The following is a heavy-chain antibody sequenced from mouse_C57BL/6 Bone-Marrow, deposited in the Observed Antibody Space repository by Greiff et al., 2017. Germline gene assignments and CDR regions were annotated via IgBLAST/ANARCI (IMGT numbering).Heavy chain of an antibody. CDR3: AIYLITTVPFDY. D-gene: IGHD1-1*01. V-gene: IGHV1-22*01. Sequence: VQLQQSGPELVKPGASVKMSCTASGYTFTDYNMHWVKQSPGKSLEWIGYINPNNGGTSYNQKFKGKATLTVNKSSSTAYMELRSLTSEDSAVYYCAIYLITTVPFDYWGQGTTLTVSS. CDR1: GYTFTDYN. J-gene: IGHJ2*01. CDR2: INPNNGGT.